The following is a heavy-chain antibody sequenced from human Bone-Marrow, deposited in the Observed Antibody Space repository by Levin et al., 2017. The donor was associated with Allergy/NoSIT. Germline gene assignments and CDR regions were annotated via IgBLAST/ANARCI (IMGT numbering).Heavy chain of an antibody. V-gene: IGHV3-53*01. CDR2: ISSGGGT. D-gene: IGHD6-25*01. CDR1: GFTVSSHY. J-gene: IGHJ4*02. Sequence: GESLKISCAASGFTVSSHYMTWVRQAPGRGLEWVSVISSGGGTSYADSVKGRFTISRDDSKNTLYLQMNSLRAEDTAVYFCAREASGGWYFDYWGQGTLVTVSS. CDR3: AREASGGWYFDY.